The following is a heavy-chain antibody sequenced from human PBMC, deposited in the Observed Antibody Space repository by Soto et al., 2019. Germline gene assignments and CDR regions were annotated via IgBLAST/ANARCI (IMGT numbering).Heavy chain of an antibody. V-gene: IGHV1-2*02. CDR3: ASGGGVGVAGSAAFDM. Sequence: QLHLVQSGAVVKKPGASVTVSCSASGYPVTAYYMHWVRQAPGRGLEWMGGINPATGAAKYTQTFRGRVTMTRDTSTSTVFMELSGLTSEDTAVFYCASGGGVGVAGSAAFDMWGQGTVVTVSS. CDR2: INPATGAA. J-gene: IGHJ3*02. CDR1: GYPVTAYY. D-gene: IGHD3-3*01.